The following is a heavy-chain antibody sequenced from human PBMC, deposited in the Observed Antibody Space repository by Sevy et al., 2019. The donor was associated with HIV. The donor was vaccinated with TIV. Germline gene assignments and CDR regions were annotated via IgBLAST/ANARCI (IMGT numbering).Heavy chain of an antibody. CDR3: ARGIGNGSGSFHY. D-gene: IGHD3-10*01. Sequence: GGSLRLSCAASGFTFSSYSMNWVRQAPGKGLEWVSSISSSSSYIYYADSVKGRFTISRDNAKNSLYLQMNSLRAEDTAVYYCARGIGNGSGSFHYWGQRTLVTVSS. CDR1: GFTFSSYS. J-gene: IGHJ4*02. V-gene: IGHV3-21*01. CDR2: ISSSSSYI.